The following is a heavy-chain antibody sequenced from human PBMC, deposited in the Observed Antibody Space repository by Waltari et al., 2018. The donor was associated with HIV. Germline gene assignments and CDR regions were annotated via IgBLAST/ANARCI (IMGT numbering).Heavy chain of an antibody. D-gene: IGHD3-3*01. CDR1: GFTFSSYG. CDR3: AKDLVGEYYDFWSSSLDY. Sequence: QVQLVESGGGVVQPGGSLRLSCAASGFTFSSYGMHWVRQAPGKGLEWVAFIRYDGSNKYYADSVKGRFTISRDNSKNTLYLQMNSLRAEDTAVYYCAKDLVGEYYDFWSSSLDYWGQGTLVTVSS. V-gene: IGHV3-30*02. J-gene: IGHJ4*02. CDR2: IRYDGSNK.